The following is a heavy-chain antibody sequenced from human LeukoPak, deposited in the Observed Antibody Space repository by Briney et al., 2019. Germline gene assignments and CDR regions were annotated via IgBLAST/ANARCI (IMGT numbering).Heavy chain of an antibody. V-gene: IGHV4-34*01. CDR2: INRSGST. D-gene: IGHD3-10*01. CDR3: ARRGMITLVRGVIMSGSIDY. Sequence: SETLSLTCAVYGGSFSGYFWTWIRQPPGKGLEWIGEINRSGSTNYNPSLRSRVTISVDTSKNQFSLKLNSVIAADTAVYFCARRGMITLVRGVIMSGSIDYWGQGTLVTVSS. J-gene: IGHJ4*02. CDR1: GGSFSGYF.